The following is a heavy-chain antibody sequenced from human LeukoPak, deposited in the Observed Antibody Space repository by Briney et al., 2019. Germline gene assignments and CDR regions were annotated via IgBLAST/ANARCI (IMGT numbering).Heavy chain of an antibody. D-gene: IGHD3-22*01. V-gene: IGHV3-73*01. CDR2: TRSKANNYAT. CDR3: ARSLVGYDSSGGY. J-gene: IGHJ4*02. Sequence: GGSLRLSCAASGFTFSGSVMHWVRQAPGKGLEWVGRTRSKANNYATAYAASVKGRFTISRDDSKNTAYLQMNSLKTEDTAVYYCARSLVGYDSSGGYWGQGTQVTVSS. CDR1: GFTFSGSV.